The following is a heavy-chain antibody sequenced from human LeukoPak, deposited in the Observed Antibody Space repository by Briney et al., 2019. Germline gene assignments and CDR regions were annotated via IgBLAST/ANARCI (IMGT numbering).Heavy chain of an antibody. D-gene: IGHD1/OR15-1a*01. CDR1: EYTFTGYY. CDR3: ARDHRLNKRWFDP. Sequence: GASVKVSCKASEYTFTGYYMHWVRQAPGQGLEWMGWINPDSGGTNYAQKFQGRVTMTRDTSISTAYMELSRLTSDDTAVYYCARDHRLNKRWFDPWGQGTLVTVSS. CDR2: INPDSGGT. V-gene: IGHV1-2*02. J-gene: IGHJ5*02.